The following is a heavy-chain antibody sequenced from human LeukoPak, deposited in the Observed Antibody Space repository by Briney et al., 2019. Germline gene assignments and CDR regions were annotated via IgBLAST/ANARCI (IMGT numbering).Heavy chain of an antibody. CDR3: AAVRGVITNRFPYYYYGMDV. Sequence: PGGSLRLSCAASGFTFSGYSMNWVRQAPGKGLEWVSYISSSSSTIYYADSVKGRFTISRDNAKNSLYLQMNSLRAEDTAVYYCAAVRGVITNRFPYYYYGMDVWGQGTTVTVSS. V-gene: IGHV3-48*04. CDR1: GFTFSGYS. CDR2: ISSSSSTI. J-gene: IGHJ6*02. D-gene: IGHD3-10*01.